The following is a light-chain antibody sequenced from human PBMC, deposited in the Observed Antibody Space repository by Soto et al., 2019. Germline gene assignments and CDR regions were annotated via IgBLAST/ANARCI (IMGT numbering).Light chain of an antibody. CDR3: QKYNGALWT. CDR2: AAS. CDR1: QGISNY. V-gene: IGKV1-27*01. J-gene: IGKJ1*01. Sequence: DIQLTHSPSSLSASVVDRVTITFRASQGISNYVAWYQQKPGKVPKLLIYAASALQLGVPSRFSGSGSGTDFTLTISSLQPEDVATYYCQKYNGALWTFGQGTKVDIK.